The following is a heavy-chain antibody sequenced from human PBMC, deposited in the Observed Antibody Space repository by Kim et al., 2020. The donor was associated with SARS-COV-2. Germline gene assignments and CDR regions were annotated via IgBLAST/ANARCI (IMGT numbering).Heavy chain of an antibody. V-gene: IGHV4-31*03. D-gene: IGHD3-10*01. CDR2: IYYSGST. CDR3: ARGGGPPVWFGDNWFDP. Sequence: SETLSLTCTVSGGSISSGGYYWSWIRQHPGKGLEWIGYIYYSGSTYYNPSLKSRVTISVDTSKNQFSLKLSSVTAADTAVYYCARGGGPPVWFGDNWFDPWGQGTLVTVSS. J-gene: IGHJ5*02. CDR1: GGSISSGGYY.